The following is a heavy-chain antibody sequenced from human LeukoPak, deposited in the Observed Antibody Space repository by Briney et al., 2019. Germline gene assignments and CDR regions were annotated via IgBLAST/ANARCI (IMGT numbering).Heavy chain of an antibody. J-gene: IGHJ6*03. Sequence: SETLSLTCAVSGYSISSGYYWGWIRQPPGKGLEWIGSIYHSGSTYYNPSLKSRVTISVDTSKNQFSLKLSSVTAAGTAVYYCARHQWHYYYYMGVWGKGSTVTVSS. V-gene: IGHV4-38-2*01. CDR2: IYHSGST. D-gene: IGHD6-19*01. CDR3: ARHQWHYYYYMGV. CDR1: GYSISSGYY.